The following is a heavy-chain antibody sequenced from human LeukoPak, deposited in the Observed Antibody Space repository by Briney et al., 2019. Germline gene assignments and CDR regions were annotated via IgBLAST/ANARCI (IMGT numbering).Heavy chain of an antibody. D-gene: IGHD3/OR15-3a*01. CDR3: ARAANPQDCFDC. CDR1: GYTFTDYY. J-gene: IGHJ4*02. Sequence: SVKVSCKASGYTFTDYYMHWVRQAPAQGLEWMGWINPNSGGTNYAQKFQGRVTMTRDTYISTAYMELSRLTSDDTAVYYCARAANPQDCFDCWGQRTLVTVSS. CDR2: INPNSGGT. V-gene: IGHV1-2*02.